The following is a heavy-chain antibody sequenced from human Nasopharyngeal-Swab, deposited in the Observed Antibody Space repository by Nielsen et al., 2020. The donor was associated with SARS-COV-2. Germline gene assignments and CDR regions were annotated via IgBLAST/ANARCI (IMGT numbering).Heavy chain of an antibody. CDR1: GGSISGSSYY. J-gene: IGHJ5*02. Sequence: SETLSLTCTVSGGSISGSSYYWGWIRQPPGKGLEWIGTIYYSGSTYYNPSLKSRVTISVDTSKNQFSLRLSSVTAADTAVYYCARQPPYYYGSGSYMTWFDPWGQGTLVTVSS. D-gene: IGHD3-10*01. V-gene: IGHV4-39*01. CDR3: ARQPPYYYGSGSYMTWFDP. CDR2: IYYSGST.